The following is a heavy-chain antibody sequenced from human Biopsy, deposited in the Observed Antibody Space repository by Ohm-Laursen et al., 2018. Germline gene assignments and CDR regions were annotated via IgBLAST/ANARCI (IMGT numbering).Heavy chain of an antibody. V-gene: IGHV4-59*01. CDR2: VFYTGST. Sequence: TLSLTCAVSGGSISSNYWSWIRQPPGKGLEWIGYVFYTGSTDYNPSLQSRVTISVDTSKNHFSLRLRSVTPADTAIYYCARDRGHYSDRTVPGYFDLWGRGTLVTVSS. D-gene: IGHD3-22*01. CDR3: ARDRGHYSDRTVPGYFDL. CDR1: GGSISSNY. J-gene: IGHJ2*01.